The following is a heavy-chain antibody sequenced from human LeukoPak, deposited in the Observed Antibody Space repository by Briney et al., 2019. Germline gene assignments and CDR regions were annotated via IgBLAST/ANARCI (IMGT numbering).Heavy chain of an antibody. CDR2: ISTHNDNT. V-gene: IGHV1-18*01. CDR1: GYTFISYG. Sequence: ASVNVSCKASGYTFISYGISWVRQAPGQGLEWMGWISTHNDNTNYAQKFQGRVTMTTDTSTSTAYMELRSLRSDDTALYYCARDTGGYFGSGSYFDSWGQGTLVTVSS. D-gene: IGHD3-10*01. CDR3: ARDTGGYFGSGSYFDS. J-gene: IGHJ4*02.